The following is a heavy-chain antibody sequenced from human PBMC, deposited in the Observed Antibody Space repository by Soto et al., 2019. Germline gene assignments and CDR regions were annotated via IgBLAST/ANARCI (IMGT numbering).Heavy chain of an antibody. D-gene: IGHD3-10*02. CDR3: TRDRPQCSPILRNDQ. Sequence: QVPLVESGGGLVKPGGSLRLSCAASGFTFTDYYMSWNRQAPGKGLEWVAYIRGSGSTIYYADSVKGRFTISGDNAKNSLYLQMNSLRAEDTAMYYWTRDRPQCSPILRNDQWGQGTLVTVSS. J-gene: IGHJ4*02. CDR1: GFTFTDYY. CDR2: IRGSGSTI. V-gene: IGHV3-11*01.